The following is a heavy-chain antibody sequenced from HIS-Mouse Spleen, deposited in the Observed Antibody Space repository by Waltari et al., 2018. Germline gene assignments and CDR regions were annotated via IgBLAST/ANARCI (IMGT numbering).Heavy chain of an antibody. D-gene: IGHD6-13*01. V-gene: IGHV4-39*07. Sequence: QLQLQESGPGLVKPSETLSLTCPVSGGPISSRSYYWGGIRQPPGKGLEWIGSIYYSGSTYYNPSLKSRVTISVDTSKNQFSLKLSSVTAADTAVYYCAREIPYSSSWYDWYFDLWGRGTLVTVSS. CDR2: IYYSGST. CDR3: AREIPYSSSWYDWYFDL. CDR1: GGPISSRSYY. J-gene: IGHJ2*01.